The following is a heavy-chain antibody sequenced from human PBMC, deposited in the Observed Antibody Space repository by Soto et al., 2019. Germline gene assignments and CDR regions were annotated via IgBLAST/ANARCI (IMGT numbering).Heavy chain of an antibody. Sequence: PGGTLRLSCAASGFAFGGYSMNWICQSPGKGLEWLAYIDNSGGTIYYADSERGRFTVFRDNAKYSLFLQMTALTAEDSAMYCCGSVEFGYNGDFAYWGQGALATVSS. CDR3: GSVEFGYNGDFAY. CDR2: IDNSGGTI. CDR1: GFAFGGYS. V-gene: IGHV3-11*01. J-gene: IGHJ4*02. D-gene: IGHD5-18*01.